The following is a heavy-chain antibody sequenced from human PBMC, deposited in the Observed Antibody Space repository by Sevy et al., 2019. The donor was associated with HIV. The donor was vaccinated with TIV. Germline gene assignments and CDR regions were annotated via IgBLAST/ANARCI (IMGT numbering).Heavy chain of an antibody. CDR2: VYYAGHT. J-gene: IGHJ4*02. CDR1: GGSISSRDYY. Sequence: SETLSLTCSVSGGSISSRDYYWGWIRQPPGKGLEWIGIVYYAGHTYYTPSLKSRVTISVDTSKNQFSLKMTSVTATDTAIYYCARREGRTSSGWGPDHWGQGTLVTVSS. CDR3: ARREGRTSSGWGPDH. D-gene: IGHD1-26*01. V-gene: IGHV4-39*01.